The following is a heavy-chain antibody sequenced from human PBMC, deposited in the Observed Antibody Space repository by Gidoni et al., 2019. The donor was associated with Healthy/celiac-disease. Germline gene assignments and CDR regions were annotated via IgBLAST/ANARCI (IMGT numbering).Heavy chain of an antibody. CDR1: GCSISSSSYY. CDR2: IYYSGST. V-gene: IGHV4-39*01. CDR3: ARHVPEYCTNGVCYTLGFDY. D-gene: IGHD2-8*01. J-gene: IGHJ4*02. Sequence: QLQLQESGPGLVKPSETLSLTCTVSGCSISSSSYYRGWIRQPPGKGLEWIGSIYYSGSTYYNPTLESRVTISVDTSKNQFSLKLSSVTAADTAVYYCARHVPEYCTNGVCYTLGFDYWGQGTLVTVSS.